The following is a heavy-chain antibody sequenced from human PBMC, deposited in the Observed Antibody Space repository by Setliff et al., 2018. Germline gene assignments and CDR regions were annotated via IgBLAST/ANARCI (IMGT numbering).Heavy chain of an antibody. CDR2: IYYSGST. Sequence: PSETLSLTCTVSGGSISSSSYYWGWIRQPPGKGLEWIGSIYYSGSTYYNPSLKSRVIISGDRSKNQFSLQLVSVTASDTAVYYCARGDSSGNNYPVLDYWGQGILVTVSS. V-gene: IGHV4-39*07. CDR1: GGSISSSSYY. J-gene: IGHJ4*02. CDR3: ARGDSSGNNYPVLDY. D-gene: IGHD1-26*01.